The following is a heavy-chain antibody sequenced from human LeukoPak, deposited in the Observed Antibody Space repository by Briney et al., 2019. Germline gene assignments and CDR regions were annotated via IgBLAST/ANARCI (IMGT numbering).Heavy chain of an antibody. V-gene: IGHV1-18*01. Sequence: ASVKVSCKASGYTFTSYGISWVRQAPGQGLEWMGWISAYNGNTHYAQKLQGRVTMTTDTSTSTVYMELRSLRSDDTAVYYCARDLSIASDYYYYMDVWGKGTTVTVSS. CDR1: GYTFTSYG. D-gene: IGHD6-25*01. J-gene: IGHJ6*03. CDR2: ISAYNGNT. CDR3: ARDLSIASDYYYYMDV.